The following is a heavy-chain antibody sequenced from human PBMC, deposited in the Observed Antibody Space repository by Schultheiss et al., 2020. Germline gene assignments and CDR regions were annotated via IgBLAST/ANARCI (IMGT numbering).Heavy chain of an antibody. CDR2: INPNSGGT. J-gene: IGHJ3*02. D-gene: IGHD6-13*01. Sequence: ASVKVSGKASGYTFTSYGISWVRQAPGQGLEWMGRINPNSGGTNYAQKLQGRVTMTTDTSTSTAYMELSRLRSDDTAVYYCARDRSSSWYRGDDAFDIWGQGTMVTVSS. CDR1: GYTFTSYG. CDR3: ARDRSSSWYRGDDAFDI. V-gene: IGHV1-18*01.